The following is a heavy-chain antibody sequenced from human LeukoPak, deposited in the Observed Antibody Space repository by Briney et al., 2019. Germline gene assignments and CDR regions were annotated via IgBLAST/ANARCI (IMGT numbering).Heavy chain of an antibody. CDR2: IFYSGST. CDR3: TRLDLQYTWFDP. J-gene: IGHJ5*02. V-gene: IGHV4-59*08. Sequence: SETLSLTCTVSGGSISSYFWSWVRHPPGTGLEWIGYIFYSGSTNYNPSLKSRVTLSVDTSKNQFSLKLRSVTAADTAVYYCTRLDLQYTWFDPWGQGTLVTVSS. CDR1: GGSISSYF.